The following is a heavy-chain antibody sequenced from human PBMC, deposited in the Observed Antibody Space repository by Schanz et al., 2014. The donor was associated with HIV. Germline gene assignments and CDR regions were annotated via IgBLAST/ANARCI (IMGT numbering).Heavy chain of an antibody. J-gene: IGHJ4*02. Sequence: QVQLVESGGGVVQPGRSLRLSCAVSGFTFSGYGMHWVRQAPGKGLEWVAVIWYDGSNKYYADSVKGRFTISRDNSKNTVYLQMNSLRGEDSAVYYCAKVGRIYSTTWIDHWGQGTLVTVSS. CDR3: AKVGRIYSTTWIDH. V-gene: IGHV3-33*06. CDR1: GFTFSGYG. CDR2: IWYDGSNK. D-gene: IGHD6-13*01.